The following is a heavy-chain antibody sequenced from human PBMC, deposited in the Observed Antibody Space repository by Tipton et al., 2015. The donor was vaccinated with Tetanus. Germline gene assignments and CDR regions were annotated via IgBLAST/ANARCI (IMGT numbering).Heavy chain of an antibody. V-gene: IGHV4-59*01. CDR3: ARDRTICSGGSCYGIPGAFDI. Sequence: LRLSCTVSGASISTYYWSWIRQPPGKGLEWIGYIYYSGSTNYSPSLKSRVTISVDTPKNQFSLKLSSVTAADTAVYYCARDRTICSGGSCYGIPGAFDIWGQGTMVTVSS. D-gene: IGHD2-15*01. CDR2: IYYSGST. J-gene: IGHJ3*02. CDR1: GASISTYY.